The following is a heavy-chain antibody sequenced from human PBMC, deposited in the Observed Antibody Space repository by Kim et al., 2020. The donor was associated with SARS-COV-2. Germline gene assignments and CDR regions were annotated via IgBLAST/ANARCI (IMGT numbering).Heavy chain of an antibody. CDR3: VRGDIYRMAVFDY. J-gene: IGHJ4*02. D-gene: IGHD2-15*01. Sequence: SETLSLTCIVSDDSISSHYWNWIRQPAGGGLEWVGRIFDSGTRSVNYDDSLRSRLTISLDTSKKEVSLQLRSVTAADTAVYFCVRGDIYRMAVFDYWGQGSMVTVTS. V-gene: IGHV4-4*07. CDR2: IFDSGTRSV. CDR1: DDSISSHY.